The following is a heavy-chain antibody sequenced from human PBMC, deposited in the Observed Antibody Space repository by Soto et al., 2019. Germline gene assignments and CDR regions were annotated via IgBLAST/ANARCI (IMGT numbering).Heavy chain of an antibody. CDR3: ARGHSVRFLERSPVVYYGLDV. V-gene: IGHV6-1*01. CDR2: TYYRSKWYN. Sequence: SPALSRPGASCGDSVCRNSAAWNWIRQSPSRGLEWLGRTYYRSKWYNDYAVSVKSRITINPDTSKNQFSLQLNSVTPEDTAVYYCARGHSVRFLERSPVVYYGLDVWGQGTTVTLSS. D-gene: IGHD3-3*01. J-gene: IGHJ6*02. CDR1: GDSVCRNSAA.